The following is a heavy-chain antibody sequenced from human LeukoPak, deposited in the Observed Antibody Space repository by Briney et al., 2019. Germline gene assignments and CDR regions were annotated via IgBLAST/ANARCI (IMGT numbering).Heavy chain of an antibody. V-gene: IGHV3-30*18. J-gene: IGHJ4*02. CDR2: ISYDGSNK. D-gene: IGHD2-2*01. Sequence: GGSLRLSCAASGFTFSSYGMHWVRQAPGKGLERVAVISYDGSNKYYADSVKGRFTLSRDNSKNTSYLQMNSLRAEDTAVYYCAKAGHIVVVPDRGYFDYWGQGTLVTVSS. CDR1: GFTFSSYG. CDR3: AKAGHIVVVPDRGYFDY.